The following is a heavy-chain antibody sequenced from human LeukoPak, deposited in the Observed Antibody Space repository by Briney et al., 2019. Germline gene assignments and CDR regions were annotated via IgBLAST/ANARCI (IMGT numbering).Heavy chain of an antibody. Sequence: GGSLRLSCAASGFTFSNYAIHWVRQAPGKGLAWVARIGDSGTSTHYADSVKGRFTISRDNSKNTLYLQLNSLRAEDTAVYHCAKRGSGYYYDYFGQGILVTVSS. V-gene: IGHV3-23*01. J-gene: IGHJ4*02. D-gene: IGHD3-22*01. CDR2: IGDSGTST. CDR1: GFTFSNYA. CDR3: AKRGSGYYYDY.